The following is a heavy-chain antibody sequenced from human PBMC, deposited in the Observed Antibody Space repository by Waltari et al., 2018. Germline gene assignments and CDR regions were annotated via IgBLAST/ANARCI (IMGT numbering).Heavy chain of an antibody. D-gene: IGHD4-4*01. CDR2: VDPEDGET. J-gene: IGHJ5*02. CDR3: ATGAYSNYVVVFDP. V-gene: IGHV1-69-2*01. Sequence: EVQLVQSGAEVKKPGATVKISCKASGYTFTDYYMHWAQQAPGKGLEWMGRVDPEDGETIYAEKFQGRVTITADTSTDTAYMELSSLRSEDTAVYYCATGAYSNYVVVFDPWGQGTLVTVSS. CDR1: GYTFTDYY.